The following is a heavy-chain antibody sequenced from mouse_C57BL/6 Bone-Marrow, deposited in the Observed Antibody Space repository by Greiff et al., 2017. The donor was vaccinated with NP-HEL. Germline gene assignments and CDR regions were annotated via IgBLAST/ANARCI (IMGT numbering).Heavy chain of an antibody. CDR1: GFSLTSYG. CDR2: IWRGGST. Sequence: VKLQQSGPGLVQPSQSLSITCTVSGFSLTSYGVHWVRQSPGKGLEWLGVIWRGGSTDYNAAYMSRLSITKDNSKSQVFFKMNSLQADDTAIYYCAKKEGYYYGSSHYAMDYWGQGTSVTVSS. V-gene: IGHV2-5*01. J-gene: IGHJ4*01. D-gene: IGHD1-1*01. CDR3: AKKEGYYYGSSHYAMDY.